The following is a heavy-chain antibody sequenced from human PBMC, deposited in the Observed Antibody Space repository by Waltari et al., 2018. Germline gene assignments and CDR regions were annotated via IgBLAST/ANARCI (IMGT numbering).Heavy chain of an antibody. V-gene: IGHV3-53*04. D-gene: IGHD1-26*01. CDR2: IYSGGST. CDR1: GFPVSTNY. CDR3: ARVTAGGARDFDY. Sequence: EVQLVESGGGLVQPGGSLRLSCAASGFPVSTNYMSCVRQAPGKGLEWVSVIYSGGSTYYADSVKGRFTISRHNSKNTLYLQMNSLRAEDTAVYYCARVTAGGARDFDYWGQGTLVTVSS. J-gene: IGHJ4*02.